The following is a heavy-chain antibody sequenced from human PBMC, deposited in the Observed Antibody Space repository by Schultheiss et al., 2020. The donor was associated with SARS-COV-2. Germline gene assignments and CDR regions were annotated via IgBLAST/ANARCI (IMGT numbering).Heavy chain of an antibody. D-gene: IGHD4-11*01. V-gene: IGHV4-59*01. CDR3: ARRRQDTSAYSFFDS. Sequence: SETLSLTCTVSGSSISGYFWTWIRQPPGKGLEWIGYISYTGSPSYNPSLKSRVTFSLDTSKKQFSLRLNSVTAADTAVYYCARRRQDTSAYSFFDSWGQGTLVTVAS. CDR2: ISYTGSP. J-gene: IGHJ4*02. CDR1: GSSISGYF.